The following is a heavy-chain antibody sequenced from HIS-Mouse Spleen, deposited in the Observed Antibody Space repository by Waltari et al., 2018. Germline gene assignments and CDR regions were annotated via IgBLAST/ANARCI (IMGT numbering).Heavy chain of an antibody. V-gene: IGHV3-23*01. CDR2: ISGRGGST. CDR3: AKDLGCDY. J-gene: IGHJ4*02. CDR1: GFTFSSYA. D-gene: IGHD7-27*01. Sequence: EVQLLESGGGLVQPGGSLRLSCAASGFTFSSYAISCVLQAPGKGLEWVSAISGRGGSTHDSDSLKGRFTISRDNSKNTLYLQMNSLRAEDTAVYYCAKDLGCDYWGQGTLVTVSS.